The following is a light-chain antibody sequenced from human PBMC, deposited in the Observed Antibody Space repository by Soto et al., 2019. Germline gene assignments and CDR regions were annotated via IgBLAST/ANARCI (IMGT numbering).Light chain of an antibody. Sequence: QSALTQPASVSGSPEQSITISCTGSSANIGSYNYVAWYQQHPGQAPKLIIYDVTNRPSGVSDRFSGSKSDNTASLTISGLQAEDEAHYYCSPYTPASSLGVIFGGGTKLTVL. CDR2: DVT. V-gene: IGLV2-14*03. CDR1: SANIGSYNY. J-gene: IGLJ2*01. CDR3: SPYTPASSLGVI.